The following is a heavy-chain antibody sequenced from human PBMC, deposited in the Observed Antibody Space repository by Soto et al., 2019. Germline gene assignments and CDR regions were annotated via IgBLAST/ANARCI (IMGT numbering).Heavy chain of an antibody. CDR2: IIPIFGTA. CDR1: GGTFSSYA. Sequence: QVQLVQSGAEVKKPGSSVKVSCKASGGTFSSYAISWVRQAPGQGLEWMGGIIPIFGTANYAQKFQGRVTITADQSTSTAYMELSILRSEDTAVYYCARDRPYCGGDCPYFDYWGQGTLVTVSS. D-gene: IGHD2-21*02. J-gene: IGHJ4*02. CDR3: ARDRPYCGGDCPYFDY. V-gene: IGHV1-69*12.